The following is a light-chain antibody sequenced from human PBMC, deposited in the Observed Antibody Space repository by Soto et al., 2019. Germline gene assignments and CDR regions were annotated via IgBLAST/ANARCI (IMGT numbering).Light chain of an antibody. Sequence: QSALTQPPSASGSPGQSVTISCTGTSSDVGGYNYVSWYQQHPGKAPKLMIYEVSKRPSGVXDRFSASKSGNTASLTVSGLQADDEADYYCSSYAGSNNLGVFGGGTKLTVL. V-gene: IGLV2-8*01. CDR2: EVS. J-gene: IGLJ3*02. CDR3: SSYAGSNNLGV. CDR1: SSDVGGYNY.